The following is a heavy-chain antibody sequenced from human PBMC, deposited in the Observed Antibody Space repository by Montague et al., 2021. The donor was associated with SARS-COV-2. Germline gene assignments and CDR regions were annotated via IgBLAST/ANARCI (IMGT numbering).Heavy chain of an antibody. Sequence: GAEVKKPGESLRISCKGSGYSFTSYWISWVRQMPGKGLEWMGRIDPSDSYTNYSPSFQGHVTISADKSISTAYLQWSSLKASDTAMYYCARRAGSSFIDNWFDPWGQGTLVTVSS. CDR2: IDPSDSYT. CDR1: GYSFTSYW. V-gene: IGHV5-10-1*01. CDR3: ARRAGSSFIDNWFDP. D-gene: IGHD6-13*01. J-gene: IGHJ5*02.